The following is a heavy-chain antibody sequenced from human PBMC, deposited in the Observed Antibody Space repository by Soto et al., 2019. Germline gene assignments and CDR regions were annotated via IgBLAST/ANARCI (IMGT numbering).Heavy chain of an antibody. J-gene: IGHJ5*02. CDR3: ARSQILDPPWFDP. D-gene: IGHD2-15*01. CDR2: IIPNSGNA. CDR1: GYTLTELS. V-gene: IGHV1-69*10. Sequence: ASVKVSCKFSGYTLTELSMRWVRQATGQGLEWMGGIIPNSGNADYAQKFQGRVTMTADKSTSTAYMELSSLRSEDTAVYYCARSQILDPPWFDPWGQGTLVNVS.